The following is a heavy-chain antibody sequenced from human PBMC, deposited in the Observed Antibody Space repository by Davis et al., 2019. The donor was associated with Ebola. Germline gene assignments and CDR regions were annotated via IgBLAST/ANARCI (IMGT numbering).Heavy chain of an antibody. J-gene: IGHJ3*02. Sequence: SETLSLTCTVSGGSVSSGSYYWSWIRQPPEKGLEWVGYIYYSGSTNCNPSLKSRVTISVDTSKNQFSLKLSSVTAADTAVYYCAREVLHAFDIWGQGTMVTVSS. CDR3: AREVLHAFDI. V-gene: IGHV4-61*01. D-gene: IGHD1-1*01. CDR1: GGSVSSGSYY. CDR2: IYYSGST.